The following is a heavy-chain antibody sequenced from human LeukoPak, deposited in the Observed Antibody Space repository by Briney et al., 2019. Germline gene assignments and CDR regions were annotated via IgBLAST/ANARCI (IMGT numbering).Heavy chain of an antibody. D-gene: IGHD6-19*01. CDR3: ARRVYNSGWYIDY. V-gene: IGHV3-30*02. CDR2: IRYDGSNK. Sequence: GRSLRLSCAASGFTFSSYGMHWVRQAPGKGLEWVAFIRYDGSNKYYADSVKGRFTISRDNSKNTLYLQMNSLRAEDTAVYYCARRVYNSGWYIDYWGQGTLVTVSS. J-gene: IGHJ4*02. CDR1: GFTFSSYG.